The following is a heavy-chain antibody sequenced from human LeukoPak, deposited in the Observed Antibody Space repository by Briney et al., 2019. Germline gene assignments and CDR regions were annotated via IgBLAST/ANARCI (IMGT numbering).Heavy chain of an antibody. D-gene: IGHD5-18*01. J-gene: IGHJ1*01. CDR2: ISGSGGST. CDR3: AKDDFKEDTGPEYFQH. V-gene: IGHV3-23*01. CDR1: GFTFSSYA. Sequence: PGGSLRLSCAASGFTFSSYAMSWVRQAPGKGLEWVSAISGSGGSTYYADSVKGRFTISRDNSKNTLYLQMNSPRAEDTAVYYCAKDDFKEDTGPEYFQHWGQGTLVTVSS.